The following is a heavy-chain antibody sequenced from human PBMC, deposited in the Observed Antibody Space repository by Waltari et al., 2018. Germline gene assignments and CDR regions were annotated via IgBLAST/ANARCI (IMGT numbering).Heavy chain of an antibody. D-gene: IGHD1-7*01. Sequence: QVQLVESGGGVVQPGGSLRLSCAASGFTFSSYGMHWVRQAPGQGLEWVAFIRNDGSNKYYADSVKGRFTISRDNSKNTLYLQMNSLRAEDTAVYYCAKDRTPYNWNYGAFDYWGQGTLVTVSS. CDR2: IRNDGSNK. CDR1: GFTFSSYG. CDR3: AKDRTPYNWNYGAFDY. V-gene: IGHV3-30*02. J-gene: IGHJ4*02.